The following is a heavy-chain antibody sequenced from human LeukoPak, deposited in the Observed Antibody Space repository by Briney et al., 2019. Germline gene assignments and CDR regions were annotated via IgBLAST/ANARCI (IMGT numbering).Heavy chain of an antibody. V-gene: IGHV1-2*02. CDR2: INPNSGGT. CDR1: GYTFTGYY. D-gene: IGHD3-10*01. J-gene: IGHJ4*02. CDR3: ARDSGERGSGSCLIAY. Sequence: EASVKVSCKASGYTFTGYYMHWVRQAPGQGLEWMGWINPNSGGTNYAQKFQGRVTMTRDTSISTAYMELRRLRSDDTAVYYCARDSGERGSGSCLIAYWGQGTLVTVSS.